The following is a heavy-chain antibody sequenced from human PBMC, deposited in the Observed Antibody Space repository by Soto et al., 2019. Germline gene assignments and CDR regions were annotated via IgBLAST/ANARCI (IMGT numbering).Heavy chain of an antibody. CDR1: GFTFSDYY. CDR3: ARDNWQSGYEENWFDP. CDR2: ISSSSSYT. Sequence: GGSLRLSCAASGFTFSDYYMSWIRQAPGKGLEWVSYISSSSSYTNYADSVKGRFTISRDNAKNSLYLQMNSLRAEDTAVYYCARDNWQSGYEENWFDPWGQGTLVTVSS. V-gene: IGHV3-11*06. D-gene: IGHD5-12*01. J-gene: IGHJ5*02.